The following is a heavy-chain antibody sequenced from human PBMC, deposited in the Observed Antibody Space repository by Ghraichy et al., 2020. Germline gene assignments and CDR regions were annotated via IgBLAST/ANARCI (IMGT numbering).Heavy chain of an antibody. CDR2: INSDGSST. CDR3: ARVASIWFGELSENWFDP. V-gene: IGHV3-74*01. CDR1: GFTFSSYW. Sequence: GGSLRLSCAASGFTFSSYWMHWVRQAPGKGLVWVSRINSDGSSTSYADSVKGRFTISRDNAKNTLYLQMNSLRAEDTAVYYCARVASIWFGELSENWFDPWGQGTLVTVSS. D-gene: IGHD3-10*01. J-gene: IGHJ5*02.